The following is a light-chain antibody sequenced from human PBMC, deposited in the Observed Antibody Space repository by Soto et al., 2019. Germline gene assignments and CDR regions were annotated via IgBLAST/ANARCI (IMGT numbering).Light chain of an antibody. V-gene: IGKV3-20*01. J-gene: IGKJ1*01. CDR3: QQYGSSRWT. Sequence: EIVLTQSPGTLSLSPGERATLSCRASQSVSSSYLAWYQQNRGQAPRLLIYGASSRAPGIPDRFGGSGSGTDFTLTISRLEPEDFAVYYCQQYGSSRWTFGQGTKVDIK. CDR2: GAS. CDR1: QSVSSSY.